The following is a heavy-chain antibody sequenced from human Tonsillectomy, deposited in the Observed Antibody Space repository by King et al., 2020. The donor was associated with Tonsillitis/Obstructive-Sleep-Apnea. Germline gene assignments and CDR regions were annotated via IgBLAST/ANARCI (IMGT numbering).Heavy chain of an antibody. CDR2: IYYSGST. D-gene: IGHD4-23*01. CDR1: GGSISSYY. CDR3: ASRTTVVTPGYFQH. J-gene: IGHJ1*01. V-gene: IGHV4-59*08. Sequence: LQLQESGPGLVKPSETLSLTCTVSGGSISSYYWSWIRQPPGKGLEWIGSIYYSGSTNYNASLKSRVTMSVDTSKHQFSLKLSSVTAADTAVYYCASRTTVVTPGYFQHWGQGTLVTVSS.